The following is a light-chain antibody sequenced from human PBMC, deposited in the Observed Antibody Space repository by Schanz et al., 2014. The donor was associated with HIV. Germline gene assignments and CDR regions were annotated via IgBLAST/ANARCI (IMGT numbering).Light chain of an antibody. V-gene: IGLV1-40*01. CDR3: GAWDRSLSIVI. CDR1: SSNLGTNFQ. J-gene: IGLJ2*01. CDR2: NNN. Sequence: QSVLTQPPSVSGAPGQRVTISCTGGSSNLGTNFQVHWYQQLPGTAPKLLIYNNNIRPSGVPDRFSGSKSGTSASLAITGLQPEDEADYYCGAWDRSLSIVIFGGGTKVTVL.